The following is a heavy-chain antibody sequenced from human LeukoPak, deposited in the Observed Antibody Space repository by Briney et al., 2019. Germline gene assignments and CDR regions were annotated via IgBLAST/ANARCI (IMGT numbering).Heavy chain of an antibody. V-gene: IGHV1-2*04. CDR1: GYTFTGYY. CDR2: INPNSGGT. D-gene: IGHD6-19*01. Sequence: ASVKVSCKASGYTFTGYYMHWVRQAPGQGLEWMGWINPNSGGTNYAQKFQGWVTMTRDTSISTAYMELSGLRSDDTAVYYCARDSGLYSSGWYDYWGQGTLVTVSS. J-gene: IGHJ4*02. CDR3: ARDSGLYSSGWYDY.